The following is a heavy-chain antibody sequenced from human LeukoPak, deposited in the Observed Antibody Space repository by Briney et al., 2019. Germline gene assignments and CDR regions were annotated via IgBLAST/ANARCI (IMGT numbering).Heavy chain of an antibody. V-gene: IGHV3-74*03. Sequence: GGSLRLSCAASGFTFSSFNMHWVRHAPGKGVVWVSRLKSDGSTAMYADSVQGRFTISRDNARNTVHLLMSSLTVEDTGVYYCARGIYGDPVAFDSWGQGALVTVSS. CDR1: GFTFSSFN. D-gene: IGHD4-17*01. J-gene: IGHJ4*02. CDR3: ARGIYGDPVAFDS. CDR2: LKSDGSTA.